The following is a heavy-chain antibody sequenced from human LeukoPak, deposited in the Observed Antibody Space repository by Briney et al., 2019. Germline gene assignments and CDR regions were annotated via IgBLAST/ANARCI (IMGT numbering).Heavy chain of an antibody. CDR3: TGGIQSWGDV. V-gene: IGHV3-73*01. Sequence: GGSLRLSCAASGFTFSGSALHWVRQASGKGLEWVGRIRSTANGYATAYAASVKGRFTISRDDSKNTAYLQMNSLKTEDTAVYYCTGGIQSWGDVWGKGTTVTVSS. CDR1: GFTFSGSA. J-gene: IGHJ6*04. CDR2: IRSTANGYAT. D-gene: IGHD5-18*01.